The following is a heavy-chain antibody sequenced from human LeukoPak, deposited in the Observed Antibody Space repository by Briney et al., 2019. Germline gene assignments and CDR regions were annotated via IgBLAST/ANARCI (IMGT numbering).Heavy chain of an antibody. D-gene: IGHD3-10*01. CDR2: ISPSGGST. J-gene: IGHJ4*02. Sequence: ASVKVSCKAFGYTFTSNYMHWVRQAPGQGPEWMGVISPSGGSTTYAQKFQGRVTITADKSTSTAYMELSSLRSEDTAVYYCATPSEDYYGSGSYYPRFDYWGQGTLVTISS. V-gene: IGHV1-46*01. CDR1: GYTFTSNY. CDR3: ATPSEDYYGSGSYYPRFDY.